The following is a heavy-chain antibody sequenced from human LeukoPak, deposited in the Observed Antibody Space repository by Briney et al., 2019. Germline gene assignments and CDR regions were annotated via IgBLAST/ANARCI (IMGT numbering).Heavy chain of an antibody. V-gene: IGHV3-30-3*01. CDR3: AREPPKTD. Sequence: GRSLRLSCAASGFTFSDYAMHWVRQAPGKGLEWVAVISKDGSDKYYPGSVRGRFTISRDNSKNTIYLQMDSLRAEDTAIYYCAREPPKTDWGQGTLVTVSS. CDR1: GFTFSDYA. J-gene: IGHJ4*02. CDR2: ISKDGSDK. D-gene: IGHD1-14*01.